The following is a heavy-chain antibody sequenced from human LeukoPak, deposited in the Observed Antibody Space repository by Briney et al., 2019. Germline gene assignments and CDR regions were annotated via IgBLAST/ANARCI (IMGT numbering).Heavy chain of an antibody. CDR2: IIPILGIA. V-gene: IGHV1-69*10. CDR3: ARTYYYGSGSYWNWFDP. D-gene: IGHD3-10*01. J-gene: IGHJ5*02. Sequence: SVKVSCMASGGTFSSYAISWVRQAPGQELEWMGRIIPILGIANYAQKFQGRVTITADKSTSTAYMELSSLRSEDTAVYYCARTYYYGSGSYWNWFDPWGQGTLVTVSS. CDR1: GGTFSSYA.